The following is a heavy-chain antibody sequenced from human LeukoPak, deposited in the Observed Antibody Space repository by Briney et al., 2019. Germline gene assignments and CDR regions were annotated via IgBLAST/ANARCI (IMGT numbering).Heavy chain of an antibody. CDR1: GFTFSTYG. V-gene: IGHV3-33*01. D-gene: IGHD1-14*01. CDR3: ARDLTGGDLDY. Sequence: GGSPRLSCVASGFTFSTYGMHWVRQAPGKGLEWVAIIWYDGSNKYYADSVKGRFTISRDNSKNTLYLQMNSLRAEDTAVYYCARDLTGGDLDYWGQGTLVTVSS. J-gene: IGHJ4*02. CDR2: IWYDGSNK.